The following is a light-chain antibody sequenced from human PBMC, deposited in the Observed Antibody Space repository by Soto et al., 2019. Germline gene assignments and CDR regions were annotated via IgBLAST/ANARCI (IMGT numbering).Light chain of an antibody. CDR3: LLYFTAAQV. V-gene: IGLV7-46*01. J-gene: IGLJ1*01. Sequence: QAVVTQEPSLTVSPGGTVTLTCGSSTGPVTSGHYPYWFQQKPGQAPRTLIYDTSNRHSWTPARFSGSLLGDKAALTLSGAQPEDEADYYCLLYFTAAQVFGTGTKVTVL. CDR2: DTS. CDR1: TGPVTSGHY.